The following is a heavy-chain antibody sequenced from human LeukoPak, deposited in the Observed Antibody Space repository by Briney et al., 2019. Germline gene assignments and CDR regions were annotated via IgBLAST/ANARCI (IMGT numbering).Heavy chain of an antibody. J-gene: IGHJ4*02. CDR3: ARGLAY. V-gene: IGHV4-38-2*02. CDR1: GYSISSGYQ. Sequence: SETLSLTCTVSGYSISSGYQWGWIRQPPGKGLEWIGNVYHSGSSYSNPSLKSRVTVSVDTSKNQFSLNLTSVTAADTAVYYCARGLAYWGQGTLVTVSS. CDR2: VYHSGSS.